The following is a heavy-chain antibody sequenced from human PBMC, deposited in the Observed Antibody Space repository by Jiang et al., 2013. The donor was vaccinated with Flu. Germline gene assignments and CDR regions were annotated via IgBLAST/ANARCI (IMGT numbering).Heavy chain of an antibody. J-gene: IGHJ4*02. D-gene: IGHD7-27*01. V-gene: IGHV3-7*01. Sequence: GRGLEWVANVKQDGSAKYYVDSVKGRFTISRDNAKNSMYLQMNSLRAEDTAVYYCARALGISSSVWGQGTLVTVSS. CDR3: ARALGISSSV. CDR2: VKQDGSAK.